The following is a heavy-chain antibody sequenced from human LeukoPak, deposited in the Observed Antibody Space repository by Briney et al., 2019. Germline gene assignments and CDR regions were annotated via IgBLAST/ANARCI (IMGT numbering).Heavy chain of an antibody. CDR1: GGSISSSSYY. Sequence: PSETLSLACTVSGGSISSSSYYWGWIRQPPGKGLEWIGSICYSGSTYYNPSLKSRVTISVDTSKNQFSLKLSSVTAADTAVYYCARHVGSAPPNTAMVSHYYYYYGMDVWGQGTTVTVSS. V-gene: IGHV4-39*01. CDR3: ARHVGSAPPNTAMVSHYYYYYGMDV. CDR2: ICYSGST. J-gene: IGHJ6*02. D-gene: IGHD5-18*01.